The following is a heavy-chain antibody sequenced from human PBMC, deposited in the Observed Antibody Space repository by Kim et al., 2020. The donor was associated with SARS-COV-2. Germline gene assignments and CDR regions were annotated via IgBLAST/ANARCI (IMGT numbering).Heavy chain of an antibody. Sequence: GGSLRLSCVASGFSFYSYAMSWLRQAPGKGLEWVSGIIDNGDNTYFAGSARGRLTISRDNSKNTLYWEMNSLRVEDTALYFCAKDPNYDLLPGYPGHYYYGLDVWGQGPTVTVSS. D-gene: IGHD3-9*01. CDR2: IIDNGDNT. CDR1: GFSFYSYA. J-gene: IGHJ6*02. CDR3: AKDPNYDLLPGYPGHYYYGLDV. V-gene: IGHV3-23*01.